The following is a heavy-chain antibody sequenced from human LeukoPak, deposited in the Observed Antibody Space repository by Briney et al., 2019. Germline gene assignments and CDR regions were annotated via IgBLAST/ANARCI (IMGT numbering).Heavy chain of an antibody. Sequence: GGSLRLSCAASGFSVSNNYMNWVRQAPGKGLEWVSSISSSSRYIYYADSVKGRFTISRDNAKNSLYLQMNSLRAEDTAVYYCARDSKLRADSGYDLADYWGQGTLVTVSS. CDR3: ARDSKLRADSGYDLADY. V-gene: IGHV3-21*01. J-gene: IGHJ4*02. CDR1: GFSVSNNY. D-gene: IGHD5-12*01. CDR2: ISSSSRYI.